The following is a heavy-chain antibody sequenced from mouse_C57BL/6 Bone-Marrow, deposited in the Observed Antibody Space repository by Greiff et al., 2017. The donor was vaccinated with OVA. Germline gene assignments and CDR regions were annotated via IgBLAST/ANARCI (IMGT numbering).Heavy chain of an antibody. D-gene: IGHD2-5*01. V-gene: IGHV1-64*01. Sequence: QVQLQQPGAELVKPGASVKLSCKASGYTFTSYWMHWVKQRPGQGLEWIGMIHPNSGSTNYNEKFKSKATLTVDKSSSTAYMQLSSLTSEDSAVYDCARAGLYSNYEYYYAMDYWGQGTSVTVSS. J-gene: IGHJ4*01. CDR2: IHPNSGST. CDR1: GYTFTSYW. CDR3: ARAGLYSNYEYYYAMDY.